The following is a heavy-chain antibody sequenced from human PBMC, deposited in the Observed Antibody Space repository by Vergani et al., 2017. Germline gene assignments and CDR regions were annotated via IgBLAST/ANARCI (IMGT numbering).Heavy chain of an antibody. CDR1: GGTFSSYA. CDR3: ARGGRVDLWSGYYFYYYMDV. J-gene: IGHJ6*03. V-gene: IGHV1-69*11. Sequence: QVQLVQSGAEVKKPGSSVKVSCKASGGTFSSYAISWVRQAPGQGLEWMGRIIPILGTANYAQKFQGRVTITADESTSTAYMELSSLRSEDTAVYYCARGGRVDLWSGYYFYYYMDVWGKGTTVTVSS. D-gene: IGHD3-3*01. CDR2: IIPILGTA.